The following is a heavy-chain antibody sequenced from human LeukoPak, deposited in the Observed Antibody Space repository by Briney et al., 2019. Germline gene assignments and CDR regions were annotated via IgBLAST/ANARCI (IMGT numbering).Heavy chain of an antibody. CDR1: GGSISSYY. CDR2: IYYSGST. Sequence: SGTLSLTCTVSGGSISSYYWSWIRQPPGKGLEWIGYIYYSGSTNYNPSLKSRVTISVDTSKNQFSLKLSSVTAADTAVYYCARDRHGDLGYYYYGMDVWGQGTTVTVSS. V-gene: IGHV4-59*01. J-gene: IGHJ6*02. D-gene: IGHD4-17*01. CDR3: ARDRHGDLGYYYYGMDV.